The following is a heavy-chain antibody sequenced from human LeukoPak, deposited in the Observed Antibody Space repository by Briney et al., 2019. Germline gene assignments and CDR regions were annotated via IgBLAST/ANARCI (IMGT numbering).Heavy chain of an antibody. CDR2: FDPEGGET. J-gene: IGHJ6*02. V-gene: IGHV1-24*01. Sequence: ASVKVSCKVSGYTLTELSMHWVRQAPGKGLEWMGGFDPEGGETIYAQKFQGRVTMTEDTSTDTAYMELSSLRSEDTAVYYCATDHYGSGSYYYYGMDVWGHGTTVTVSS. CDR1: GYTLTELS. CDR3: ATDHYGSGSYYYYGMDV. D-gene: IGHD3-10*01.